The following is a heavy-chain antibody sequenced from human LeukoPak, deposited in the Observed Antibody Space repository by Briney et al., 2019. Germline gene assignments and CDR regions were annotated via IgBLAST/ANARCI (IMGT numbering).Heavy chain of an antibody. J-gene: IGHJ4*02. D-gene: IGHD3-10*01. V-gene: IGHV3-48*02. CDR1: GFTSRAYS. CDR3: ARGDGWFGELLNFDN. CDR2: ISSSSSTI. Sequence: GGSLRLSCAASGFTSRAYSMNWVRQAPGKGLEWVSYISSSSSTIYYADSVKGRFTISRDNAKNSLYLQMNSLRDEDTAVYYCARGDGWFGELLNFDNWGQGTLVTVSS.